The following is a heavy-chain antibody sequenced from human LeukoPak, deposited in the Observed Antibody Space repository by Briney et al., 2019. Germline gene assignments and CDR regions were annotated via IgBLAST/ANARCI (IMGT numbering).Heavy chain of an antibody. Sequence: PSETLSLTCAVYGGSFSGYYWSWIRQPPGKGLEWIGEINHSGSTNHNPSLKSRVTISVDTSKNQFSLKLSSVTAADTAVYYCATRDSSGYYYVFDYWGQGTLVTVSS. CDR3: ATRDSSGYYYVFDY. J-gene: IGHJ4*02. V-gene: IGHV4-34*01. CDR1: GGSFSGYY. CDR2: INHSGST. D-gene: IGHD3-22*01.